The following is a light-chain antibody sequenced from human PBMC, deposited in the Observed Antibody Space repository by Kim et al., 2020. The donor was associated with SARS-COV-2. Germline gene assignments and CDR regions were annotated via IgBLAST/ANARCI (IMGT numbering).Light chain of an antibody. V-gene: IGLV1-40*01. CDR2: GNN. CDR3: QSFDSRSVM. Sequence: PGQRVTISCTGSSSNIGAGYVVHWYQQVPGTAPTLLIYGNNNRPSGVPDRFSGSKSGTSASLAITGLQAEDEADYYCQSFDSRSVMFGGGTKLTVL. J-gene: IGLJ3*02. CDR1: SSNIGAGYV.